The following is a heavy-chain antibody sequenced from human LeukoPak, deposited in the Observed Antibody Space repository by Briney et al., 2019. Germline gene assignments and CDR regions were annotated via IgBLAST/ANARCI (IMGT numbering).Heavy chain of an antibody. D-gene: IGHD6-6*01. CDR1: GYTFTSYA. CDR3: ARPYSSSSYYYGMDV. V-gene: IGHV1-69*13. J-gene: IGHJ6*02. Sequence: ASVKVSCKASGYTFTSYAMNWVRQAPGQGLEWMGGIIPIFGTANYAQKFQGRVTITADESTSTAYMELSSLRSEDTAVYYCARPYSSSSYYYGMDVWGQGTTVTVSS. CDR2: IIPIFGTA.